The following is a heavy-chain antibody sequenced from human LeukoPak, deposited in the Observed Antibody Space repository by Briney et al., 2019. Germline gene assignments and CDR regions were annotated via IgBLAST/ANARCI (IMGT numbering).Heavy chain of an antibody. J-gene: IGHJ5*02. V-gene: IGHV3-48*01. Sequence: GGSLRLSCVASGFSFSVYAMSWVRQAPGKGLEWVSNIGSSSSPIYYADSVKGRFTISRDNAKNSLYLQMNSLRVEDTAVYYCGREAWFDPWGQGTLVTVSS. CDR2: IGSSSSPI. CDR1: GFSFSVYA. CDR3: GREAWFDP.